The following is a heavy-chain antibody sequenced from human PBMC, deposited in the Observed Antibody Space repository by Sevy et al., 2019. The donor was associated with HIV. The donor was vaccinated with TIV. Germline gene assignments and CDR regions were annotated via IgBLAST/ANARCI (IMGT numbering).Heavy chain of an antibody. D-gene: IGHD1-26*01. CDR3: ANAYSGSYSHSYLYALDV. CDR1: RFSFSYYG. Sequence: GGSLRLSCIGSRFSFSYYGIHWARQAPGKGLDWVALISHDGINEYYADSVKGRFTISRDNSKNTVYLEMNSLRNEDTAIYFCANAYSGSYSHSYLYALDVWGQGTTVTVSS. CDR2: ISHDGINE. J-gene: IGHJ6*02. V-gene: IGHV3-30*18.